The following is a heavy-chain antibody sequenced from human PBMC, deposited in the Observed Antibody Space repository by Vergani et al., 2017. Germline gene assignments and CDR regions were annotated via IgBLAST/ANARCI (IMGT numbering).Heavy chain of an antibody. V-gene: IGHV3-23*01. CDR2: ISGSGGST. D-gene: IGHD3-22*01. CDR3: ARGLYDSSGYVFGTFDY. J-gene: IGHJ4*02. CDR1: GFTFSSYA. Sequence: EVQLLESGGGLVQPGGSLRLSCAASGFTFSSYAMSWVRQAPGKGLEWVSAISGSGGSTYYADSVKGRFTISRDNSKNTLYLQMNSLRAEDTAVYYCARGLYDSSGYVFGTFDYWGQGTLVTVSS.